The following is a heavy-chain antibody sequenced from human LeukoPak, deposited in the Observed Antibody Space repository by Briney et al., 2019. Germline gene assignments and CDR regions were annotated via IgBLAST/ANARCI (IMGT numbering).Heavy chain of an antibody. CDR1: GYTFTSYD. CDR3: ARDLTYYYDSSDAFDI. J-gene: IGHJ3*02. V-gene: IGHV1-8*03. D-gene: IGHD3-22*01. Sequence: ASVKVSCKASGYTFTSYDINWVRQATGQGLEWMGWMNPNSGNTGYAQKFQGRVTITRNTSISTAYMELSSLRSEDTAVYYCARDLTYYYDSSDAFDIWGQGTMVTVSS. CDR2: MNPNSGNT.